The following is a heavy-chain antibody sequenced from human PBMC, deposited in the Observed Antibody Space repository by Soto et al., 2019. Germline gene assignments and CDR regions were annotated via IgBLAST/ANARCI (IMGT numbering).Heavy chain of an antibody. V-gene: IGHV3-33*01. Sequence: QVQLVESGGGVVQPGRSLRLSCAASGFTFSSYGMHWVRQAPGKGLEWVAVIWYDGSNKYYADSVKGRFTISRDNSKNTLYLQMNSLRAEDTAVCYCARDEFVVVVAATLGALDYWGQGTLVTVSS. J-gene: IGHJ4*02. CDR3: ARDEFVVVVAATLGALDY. CDR1: GFTFSSYG. D-gene: IGHD2-15*01. CDR2: IWYDGSNK.